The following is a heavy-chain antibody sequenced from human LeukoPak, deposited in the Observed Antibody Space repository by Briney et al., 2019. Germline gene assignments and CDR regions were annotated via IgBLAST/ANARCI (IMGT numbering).Heavy chain of an antibody. D-gene: IGHD3-3*01. J-gene: IGHJ4*02. CDR2: LSHSGGT. CDR3: ARDPTDWSGYSPFYFDY. V-gene: IGHV4-38-2*02. Sequence: PSETLSLTCAVSGYSISIGYYWGWIRQPPGKGLEWLGSLSHSGGTYYNPSLKSRVTISVDTSQNQFSLNLSSVTAADTAVYFCARDPTDWSGYSPFYFDYWGQGILVTVSS. CDR1: GYSISIGYY.